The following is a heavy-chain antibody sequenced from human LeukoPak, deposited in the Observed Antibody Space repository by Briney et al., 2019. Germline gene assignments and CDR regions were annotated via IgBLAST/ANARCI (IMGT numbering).Heavy chain of an antibody. Sequence: GASVKVSCKASGYTFTSYGISWVRQAPGQGLEWMGWISAYNGNTNYAQKLQGRVTMTTDTSTSTAYMELRSLRSDDTAVYYCASKDPYDSRAYLLDYWGQGTLVTVSS. CDR2: ISAYNGNT. CDR1: GYTFTSYG. CDR3: ASKDPYDSRAYLLDY. D-gene: IGHD3-22*01. V-gene: IGHV1-18*01. J-gene: IGHJ4*02.